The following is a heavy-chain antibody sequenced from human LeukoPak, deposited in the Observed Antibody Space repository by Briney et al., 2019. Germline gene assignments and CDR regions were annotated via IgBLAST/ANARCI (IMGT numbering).Heavy chain of an antibody. J-gene: IGHJ3*02. CDR3: ARAGVALWFGELLRPDAFDI. Sequence: PSETLSLTCTVSGGSISSYYWRWIRQPPGKGLEWIAYIYYSGSTNYNPSLKSRVTISVDTSKNQFSLKLSSVTAADTAVYYCARAGVALWFGELLRPDAFDIWGQGTMVTVSS. D-gene: IGHD3-10*01. CDR2: IYYSGST. CDR1: GGSISSYY. V-gene: IGHV4-59*01.